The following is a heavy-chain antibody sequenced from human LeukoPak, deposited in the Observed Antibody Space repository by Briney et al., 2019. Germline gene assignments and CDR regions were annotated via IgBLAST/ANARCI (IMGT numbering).Heavy chain of an antibody. V-gene: IGHV3-20*04. Sequence: PGGSLRLSCAASGFTFDNYGMSWVRQVPGKGLEWVSSINGNGCSTAYADSVKGRFTIPRDNAKHSLYLQMNSLRAEDTALYYCARHDFWSGFKGGDYWGQGTLVTVSS. J-gene: IGHJ4*02. D-gene: IGHD3-3*01. CDR3: ARHDFWSGFKGGDY. CDR2: INGNGCST. CDR1: GFTFDNYG.